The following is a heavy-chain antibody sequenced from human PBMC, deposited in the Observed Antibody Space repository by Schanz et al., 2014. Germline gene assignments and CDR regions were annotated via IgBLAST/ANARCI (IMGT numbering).Heavy chain of an antibody. Sequence: DVQLAESGGGLVQPGGSLRLSCAASGFTLSSYALSWVRQSPGKGLEWVSGISGSGGSTYYADSVKGRFTISRDNSKNTLSLQLNSLRADDTAVYYCAKHLYQYNYYGMDVWGQGTTVTVSS. D-gene: IGHD2-2*02. V-gene: IGHV3-23*04. CDR2: ISGSGGST. CDR1: GFTLSSYA. J-gene: IGHJ6*02. CDR3: AKHLYQYNYYGMDV.